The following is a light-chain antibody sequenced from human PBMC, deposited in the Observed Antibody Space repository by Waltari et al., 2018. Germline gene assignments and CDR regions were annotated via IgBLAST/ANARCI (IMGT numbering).Light chain of an antibody. J-gene: IGLJ2*01. CDR1: TSNIGHHF. V-gene: IGLV1-51*01. Sequence: QSVLTQPPSVSAAPGQKVTISCSGSTSNIGHHFVSWYHHLPGTAPKLLIHDNNKRPSGIPDRFSGSKSGTSATLDITGLQTGDEADYYCATWDSSLSNVVFGGGTKLTVL. CDR3: ATWDSSLSNVV. CDR2: DNN.